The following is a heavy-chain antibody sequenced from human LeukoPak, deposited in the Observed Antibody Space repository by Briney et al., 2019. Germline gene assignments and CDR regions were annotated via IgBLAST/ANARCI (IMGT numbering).Heavy chain of an antibody. CDR1: GYTFTGYY. J-gene: IGHJ4*02. CDR3: AGGPMVRGVTKPPGY. Sequence: GASVKVSCKASGYTFTGYYMHWVRQAPGQGLEWMGWINPNSGGTNYAQKFQGRVTMTRDTSISTAYMELSRLRSDDTAVYYCAGGPMVRGVTKPPGYWGQGTLVTVSS. D-gene: IGHD3-10*01. V-gene: IGHV1-2*02. CDR2: INPNSGGT.